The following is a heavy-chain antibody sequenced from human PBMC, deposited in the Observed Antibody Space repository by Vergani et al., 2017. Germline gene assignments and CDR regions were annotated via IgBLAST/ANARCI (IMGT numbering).Heavy chain of an antibody. D-gene: IGHD3-16*01. V-gene: IGHV7-4-1*02. CDR3: ARDLRGYAFGKDWFDP. CDR1: GYTFTSYA. Sequence: QVQLVQSGAEVKKPGASVKVSCKASGYTFTSYAMNWVRQAPGQGLEWMGWINTNTGNPTYAQGFTGRFVFSLDTSVSTAYLQISSLKAEDTAGYYCARDLRGYAFGKDWFDPWGQGTLVTVSS. CDR2: INTNTGNP. J-gene: IGHJ5*02.